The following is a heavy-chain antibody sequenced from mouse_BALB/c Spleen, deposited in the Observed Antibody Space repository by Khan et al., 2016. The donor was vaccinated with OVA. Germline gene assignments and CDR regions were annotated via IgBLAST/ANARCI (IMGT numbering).Heavy chain of an antibody. D-gene: IGHD2-1*01. CDR1: GFTFSTYA. V-gene: IGHV5-9-3*01. J-gene: IGHJ3*01. CDR3: ARSPYGNFAY. Sequence: EVELVESGGGLVTPGGSLNLSCAVSGFTFSTYAMSWVRQTPEKRLEWVATISSDGDSTYYPDNVTGRFTISRDTAKNTLYLQMSSLRSEDTAMDYCARSPYGNFAYWGQGTLVTVSA. CDR2: ISSDGDST.